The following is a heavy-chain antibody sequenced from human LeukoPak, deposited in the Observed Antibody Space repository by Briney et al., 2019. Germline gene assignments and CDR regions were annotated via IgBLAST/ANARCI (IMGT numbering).Heavy chain of an antibody. CDR3: AGYDSSGYYWDY. D-gene: IGHD3-22*01. CDR1: GYTFTSYD. J-gene: IGHJ4*02. V-gene: IGHV1-8*01. CDR2: MNPNSGNT. Sequence: ASVKVSCKASGYTFTSYDINWVRQATGQGLEWMGWMNPNSGNTGYAQKFQGRVTMTRNTSISTAHMELSSLRSEDTAVYYCAGYDSSGYYWDYWGQGTLVTVSS.